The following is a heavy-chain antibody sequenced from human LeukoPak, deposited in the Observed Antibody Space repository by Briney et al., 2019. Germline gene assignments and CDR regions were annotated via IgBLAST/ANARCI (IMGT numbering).Heavy chain of an antibody. CDR2: IYYSGST. D-gene: IGHD3-9*01. CDR3: AHLTGYYRDTFDI. V-gene: IGHV4-39*07. Sequence: PSETLSLTCTVSGGSISSSSYYWGWIRQPPGKGLEWIGSIYYSGSTYYHPSLKSRVTISVDTSKNQFSLRLSSVTTADTAVYYCAHLTGYYRDTFDIWGQGTMVTVSS. CDR1: GGSISSSSYY. J-gene: IGHJ3*02.